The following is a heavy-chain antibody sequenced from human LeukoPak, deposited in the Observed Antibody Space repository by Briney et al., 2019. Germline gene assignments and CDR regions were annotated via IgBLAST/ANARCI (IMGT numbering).Heavy chain of an antibody. D-gene: IGHD3-22*01. CDR1: GFSFSSYW. V-gene: IGHV3-7*01. CDR3: ARESSGYYSFDY. CDR2: IRQDESER. Sequence: GGSLRLSCEASGFSFSSYWMTWVRQPPGKGPEWVANIRQDESERYSADSVKGRLTISRDNAKNSLYLQMNSLRAEDTAVYYCARESSGYYSFDYWGQGTLVTVSS. J-gene: IGHJ4*02.